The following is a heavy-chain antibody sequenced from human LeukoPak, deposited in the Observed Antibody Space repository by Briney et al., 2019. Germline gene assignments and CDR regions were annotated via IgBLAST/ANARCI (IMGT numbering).Heavy chain of an antibody. Sequence: PSETLSLTCTVSGGSISSGSYYWSWIRQPPGKGLEWIGYIYYSGSTNYNPSLKSRVTISVDTSKNQFSLKLSSVTAADTAVYYCARERGLSFQHWGQGTLVTVSS. V-gene: IGHV4-61*01. D-gene: IGHD3-10*01. CDR1: GGSISSGSYY. CDR2: IYYSGST. J-gene: IGHJ1*01. CDR3: ARERGLSFQH.